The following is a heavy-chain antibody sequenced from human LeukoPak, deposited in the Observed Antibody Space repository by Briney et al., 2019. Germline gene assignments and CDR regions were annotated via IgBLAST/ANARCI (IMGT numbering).Heavy chain of an antibody. J-gene: IGHJ4*02. Sequence: PGGSLRLSCAASGFTFNSFWMSWVRQAPGKGLEWVANIKTDGSEKYYVDSVKGRFTISRDNAKNSLSLQMNSLSAEDTAVYYCTRDWGGVAAGIDYWGQGTLVTVSS. CDR2: IKTDGSEK. D-gene: IGHD6-13*01. V-gene: IGHV3-7*01. CDR3: TRDWGGVAAGIDY. CDR1: GFTFNSFW.